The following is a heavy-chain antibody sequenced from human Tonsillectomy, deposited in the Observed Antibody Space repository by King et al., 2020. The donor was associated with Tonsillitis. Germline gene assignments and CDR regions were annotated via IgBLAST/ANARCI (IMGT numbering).Heavy chain of an antibody. CDR3: ARLSGYLSTPFDS. J-gene: IGHJ4*02. CDR2: IYPGDSDT. CDR1: GYSFTNYW. V-gene: IGHV5-51*01. Sequence: ELQLVQSGAEVKKPGESLKISCKGSGYSFTNYWIGWVRQMPGKGLEWMGIIYPGDSDTRYNPSFQGQVTISADKSITTAYLHWSSLKASDTAMYYCARLSGYLSTPFDSWGQGTLVTVSS. D-gene: IGHD3-22*01.